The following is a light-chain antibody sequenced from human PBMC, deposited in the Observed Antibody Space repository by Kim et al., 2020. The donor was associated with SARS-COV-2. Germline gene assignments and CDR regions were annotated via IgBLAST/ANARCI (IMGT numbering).Light chain of an antibody. CDR1: QSVSNY. Sequence: SPGESATRSCRASQSVSNYLAWYQQKPGQAPRLLIYDASNRATGIPARFSGSGSGTDFTLTISSLEPEDSAVYYCHQRSNWPPLTFGGGTKVEIK. CDR2: DAS. J-gene: IGKJ4*01. CDR3: HQRSNWPPLT. V-gene: IGKV3-11*01.